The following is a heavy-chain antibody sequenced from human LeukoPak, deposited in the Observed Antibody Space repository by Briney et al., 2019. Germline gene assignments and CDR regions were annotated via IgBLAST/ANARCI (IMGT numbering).Heavy chain of an antibody. CDR3: ARAPTDGAFDI. J-gene: IGHJ3*02. CDR2: IYYSGST. Sequence: SETLSLTCTVSGGSISSGDYYWSWIRQPPGKGLEWIGYIYYSGSTYYNPSLKSRVTISVDTSKNQFSLKLSSVTAADTAVYYCARAPTDGAFDIWGQGTMVTVSS. D-gene: IGHD4-17*01. CDR1: GGSISSGDYY. V-gene: IGHV4-30-4*01.